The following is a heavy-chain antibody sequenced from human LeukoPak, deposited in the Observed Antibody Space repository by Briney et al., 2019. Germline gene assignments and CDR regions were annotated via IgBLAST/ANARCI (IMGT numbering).Heavy chain of an antibody. CDR3: ARKRTMGATPDAFDI. D-gene: IGHD1-26*01. Sequence: GGSLRLSCAASGFTFSSYGMTWVRQAPGKGLEWVSSISSSSSYIYYADSLKGRFTISRDNAKNSLYLQMNSLRAEDTAVYYCARKRTMGATPDAFDIWGQGTMVTVSS. V-gene: IGHV3-21*01. CDR1: GFTFSSYG. J-gene: IGHJ3*02. CDR2: ISSSSSYI.